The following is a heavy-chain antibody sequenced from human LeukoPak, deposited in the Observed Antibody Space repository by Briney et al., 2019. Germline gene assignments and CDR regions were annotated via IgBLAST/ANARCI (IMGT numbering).Heavy chain of an antibody. CDR2: IYYTGST. D-gene: IGHD1-26*01. J-gene: IGHJ4*02. CDR1: GDSISSSIYY. Sequence: PSETLSLTCTVSGDSISSSIYYWGWIRQPPGKGLEWIGTIYYTGSTYYNPYLKSRVTISVDTSKNQFSLKLTSVTAADTAVYYCAKQSGSHFRFDYWGQGTLVTVSS. V-gene: IGHV4-39*01. CDR3: AKQSGSHFRFDY.